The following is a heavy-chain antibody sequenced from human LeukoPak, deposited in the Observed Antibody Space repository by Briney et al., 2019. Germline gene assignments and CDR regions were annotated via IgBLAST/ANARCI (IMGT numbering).Heavy chain of an antibody. Sequence: GGSLRLSCAASGFTVSSNYMSWVRQAPGKGLEWVSVIYSGGSTYYADSVKGRFTISRDNSKNTLYLQMNSLRAEDTAVYYCASGPSVRYFDWPKTFDYWGQGTLVTVSS. D-gene: IGHD3-9*01. CDR2: IYSGGST. CDR1: GFTVSSNY. V-gene: IGHV3-53*01. J-gene: IGHJ4*02. CDR3: ASGPSVRYFDWPKTFDY.